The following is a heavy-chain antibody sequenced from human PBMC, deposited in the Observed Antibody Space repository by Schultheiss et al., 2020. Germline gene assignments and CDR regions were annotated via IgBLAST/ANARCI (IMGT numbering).Heavy chain of an antibody. J-gene: IGHJ4*02. CDR2: IDSTSSYI. Sequence: GESLKISCAASGFTFSRYTMNWVRQAPGKGLEWVSAIDSTSSYIYYADSVKGRFTISRDNAKNSLYLQMNSLRAEDTAVYYCARGKLSLNDWGQGTLVTVSS. D-gene: IGHD1-7*01. CDR3: ARGKLSLND. V-gene: IGHV3-21*01. CDR1: GFTFSRYT.